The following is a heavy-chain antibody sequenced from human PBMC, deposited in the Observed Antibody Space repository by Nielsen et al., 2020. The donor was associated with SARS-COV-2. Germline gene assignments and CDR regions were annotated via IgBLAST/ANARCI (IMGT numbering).Heavy chain of an antibody. J-gene: IGHJ3*02. D-gene: IGHD6-19*01. CDR3: ARDVPQWLWSNDAFDI. CDR1: GGSISSYY. CDR2: IYYSGST. Sequence: SETLSLTCTVSGGSISSYYWSWIRQPPGKGLEWIGYIYYSGSTNYNPSLKSRVTISVDTSKNQFSLKLSSVTAADTAVYYCARDVPQWLWSNDAFDIWGQGTMVTVSS. V-gene: IGHV4-59*12.